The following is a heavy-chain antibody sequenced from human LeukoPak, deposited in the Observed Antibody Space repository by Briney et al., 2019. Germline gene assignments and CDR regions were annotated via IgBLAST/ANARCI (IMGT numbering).Heavy chain of an antibody. D-gene: IGHD6-19*01. CDR2: ISAYNGDT. Sequence: GASVKVSCKASGYSFTNYGISWARQAPGQGLEWMGWISAYNGDTHYAQRFQGRVTLTIDTSTSTAYMELRNLRSDDTAMYYCARDPSNTSGWYIYFDYWGQGTLVTVSS. CDR3: ARDPSNTSGWYIYFDY. J-gene: IGHJ4*02. V-gene: IGHV1-18*01. CDR1: GYSFTNYG.